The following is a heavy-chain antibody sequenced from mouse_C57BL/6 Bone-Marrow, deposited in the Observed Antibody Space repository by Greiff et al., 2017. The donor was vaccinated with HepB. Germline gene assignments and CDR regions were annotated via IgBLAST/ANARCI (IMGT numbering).Heavy chain of an antibody. CDR3: ARSVGITTVVPYAMDY. CDR1: GYTFTSYT. Sequence: QVQLQQSGAELARPGASVKMSCKASGYTFTSYTMHWVKQRPGQGLEWIGYINPSSGYTKYKQKFKDKATLTADKSSSTAYMKLSSLTSEDSAVYYCARSVGITTVVPYAMDYWGQGTSVTVSS. D-gene: IGHD1-1*01. CDR2: INPSSGYT. J-gene: IGHJ4*01. V-gene: IGHV1-4*01.